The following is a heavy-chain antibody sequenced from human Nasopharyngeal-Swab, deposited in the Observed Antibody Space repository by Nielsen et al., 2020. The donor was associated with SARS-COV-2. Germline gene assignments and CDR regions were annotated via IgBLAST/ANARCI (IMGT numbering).Heavy chain of an antibody. Sequence: WIRQPPGKGLEWVSYISSSGSTIYYADSVKGRFTISRDNAKNSLYLQMNSLRAEDTAVYYCARDVRQLVQLKKVNWFDPWGQGTLVTVSS. CDR2: ISSSGSTI. CDR3: ARDVRQLVQLKKVNWFDP. V-gene: IGHV3-11*04. D-gene: IGHD6-13*01. J-gene: IGHJ5*02.